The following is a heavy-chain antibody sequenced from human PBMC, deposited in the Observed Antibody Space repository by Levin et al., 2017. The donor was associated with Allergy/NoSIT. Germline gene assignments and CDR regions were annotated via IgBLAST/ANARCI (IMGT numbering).Heavy chain of an antibody. V-gene: IGHV3-21*01. CDR2: ISSSSSYI. CDR1: GFTFSSYS. D-gene: IGHD5-12*01. CDR3: ARGREYSGYDSGYYYYMDV. Sequence: KSGESLKISCAASGFTFSSYSMNWVRQAPGKGLEWVSSISSSSSYIYYADSVKGRFTISRDNAKNSLYLQMNSLRAEDTAVYYCARGREYSGYDSGYYYYMDVWGKGTTVTVSS. J-gene: IGHJ6*03.